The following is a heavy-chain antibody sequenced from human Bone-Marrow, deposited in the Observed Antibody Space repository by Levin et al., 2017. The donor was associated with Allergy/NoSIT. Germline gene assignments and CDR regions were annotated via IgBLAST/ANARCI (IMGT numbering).Heavy chain of an antibody. V-gene: IGHV5-51*01. CDR2: INPDDSDT. Sequence: GGSLRLSCKASGYNFANHWIAWVRQMPGKGLEWMAIINPDDSDTRYSPSFQGHVTISVDKSNNTAYFQWGSLKASDTAIYYCARLSGIYYSPFDFWGQGTLVTVSS. CDR3: ARLSGIYYSPFDF. J-gene: IGHJ4*02. D-gene: IGHD1-26*01. CDR1: GYNFANHW.